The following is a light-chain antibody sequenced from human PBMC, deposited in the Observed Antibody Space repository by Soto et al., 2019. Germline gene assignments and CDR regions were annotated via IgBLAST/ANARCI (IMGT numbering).Light chain of an antibody. J-gene: IGKJ4*01. V-gene: IGKV3-15*01. CDR3: QQYNNWPPLT. CDR1: QSVSSD. Sequence: DIVVTQSPATLSVSPGERATLSCRASQSVSSDLAWYQQKPGQAPRLLIYGASTRATGIPARFSGSGSGTEFTLTISSLQSXXXXVYYCQQYNNWPPLTFGGGTKVEIK. CDR2: GAS.